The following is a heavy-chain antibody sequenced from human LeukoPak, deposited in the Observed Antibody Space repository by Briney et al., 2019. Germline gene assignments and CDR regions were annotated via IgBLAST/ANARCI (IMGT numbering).Heavy chain of an antibody. Sequence: GESLKISCKGSGYSFTTYWIGWVRQLPGKGLEWMGIIYPGDSETRYSPSFQGQVTISADKSISAAYLQWSSLKASDTAMYYCASNHYYCMDVWGKGTPVTVSS. CDR1: GYSFTTYW. CDR3: ASNHYYCMDV. V-gene: IGHV5-51*01. J-gene: IGHJ6*03. CDR2: IYPGDSET.